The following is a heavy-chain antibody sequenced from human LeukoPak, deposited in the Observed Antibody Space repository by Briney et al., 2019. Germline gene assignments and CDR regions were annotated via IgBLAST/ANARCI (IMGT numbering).Heavy chain of an antibody. CDR2: IYPGDSDT. CDR3: ARSHDYGDYVPGYFDL. V-gene: IGHV5-51*01. D-gene: IGHD4-17*01. Sequence: GASLQICSTASGNCFTSCWIGCVRPLAGKLLGVLAIIYPGDSDTRYSPSFQGQVTISADKSISTAYLQWSSLKASDTAMYYCARSHDYGDYVPGYFDLWGRGTLVTVSS. CDR1: GNCFTSCW. J-gene: IGHJ2*01.